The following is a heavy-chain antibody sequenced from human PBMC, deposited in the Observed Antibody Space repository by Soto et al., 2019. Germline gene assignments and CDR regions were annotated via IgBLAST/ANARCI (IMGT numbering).Heavy chain of an antibody. V-gene: IGHV1-69*13. D-gene: IGHD3-3*01. CDR2: IIPIFGTA. J-gene: IGHJ4*02. CDR1: GGTFSSYA. Sequence: SVKVSCKASGGTFSSYAISWVRQAPGQGXEWVGGIIPIFGTANYAQKFQGRVTITADESTSTAYMELSSLRSEDTAVYYCARDKSHYDFWSGYYPLYYFDHWGQGTLVTVSS. CDR3: ARDKSHYDFWSGYYPLYYFDH.